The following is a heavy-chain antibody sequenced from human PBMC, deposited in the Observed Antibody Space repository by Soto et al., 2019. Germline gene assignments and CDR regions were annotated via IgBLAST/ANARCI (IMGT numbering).Heavy chain of an antibody. Sequence: GASVKVSCKASGYTFTSYYMHWVRQAPGQGLEWMGIINPSGGSTSYAQKFQGRVTMTRDTSTSTVYMELSSLRSEDTAVYYRARTFWSGYYDYWGQGTLVTVSS. J-gene: IGHJ4*02. CDR1: GYTFTSYY. CDR3: ARTFWSGYYDY. CDR2: INPSGGST. V-gene: IGHV1-46*03. D-gene: IGHD3-3*01.